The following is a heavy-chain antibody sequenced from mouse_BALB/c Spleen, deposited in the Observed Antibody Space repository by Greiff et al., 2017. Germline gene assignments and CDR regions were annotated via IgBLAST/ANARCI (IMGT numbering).Heavy chain of an antibody. CDR1: GFTFSSYA. Sequence: EVKLVESGGGLVKPGGSLKLSCAASGFTFSSYAMSWVRQTPEKRLEWVASISSGGSTYYPDSVKGRFTISRDNARNILYLQMSSLRSEDTAMYYCARGYDFSPLAYWGQGTLVTVSA. J-gene: IGHJ3*01. CDR3: ARGYDFSPLAY. D-gene: IGHD2-14*01. CDR2: ISSGGST. V-gene: IGHV5-6-5*01.